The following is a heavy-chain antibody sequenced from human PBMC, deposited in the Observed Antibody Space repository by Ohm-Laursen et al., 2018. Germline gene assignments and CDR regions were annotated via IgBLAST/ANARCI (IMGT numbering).Heavy chain of an antibody. V-gene: IGHV3-23*01. D-gene: IGHD6-13*01. Sequence: SLRLSCAASGFTFSSYAMSWVRQAPGKGLEWVSAFSGSDGSTYYADSVKGRFTISRDNSKNTLYLQMNSLRAEDTAVYYCAKQPPAPAGTYDYWGQGTLVAVSS. CDR3: AKQPPAPAGTYDY. CDR2: FSGSDGST. CDR1: GFTFSSYA. J-gene: IGHJ4*02.